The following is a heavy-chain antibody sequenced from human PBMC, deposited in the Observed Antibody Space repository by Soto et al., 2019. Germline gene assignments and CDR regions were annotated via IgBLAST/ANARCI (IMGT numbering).Heavy chain of an antibody. Sequence: QVQLVESEGGVVQPGRSLRLSCAASGFTFSSYGMHWVRQAPGKGLEWVAVISYDGSNKYYADSVKGRFTISRDNSKNTLYLQMNSLRTEDTAVYYCAKEYSSGWSEWGQGTLVTVSS. D-gene: IGHD6-19*01. CDR1: GFTFSSYG. J-gene: IGHJ4*02. CDR2: ISYDGSNK. CDR3: AKEYSSGWSE. V-gene: IGHV3-30*18.